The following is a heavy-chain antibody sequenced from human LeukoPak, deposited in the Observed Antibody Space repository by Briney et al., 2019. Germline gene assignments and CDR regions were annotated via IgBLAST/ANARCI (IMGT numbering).Heavy chain of an antibody. CDR2: IHYSGST. CDR3: ARVGYSYGDPGYYYYMNV. D-gene: IGHD5-18*01. V-gene: IGHV4-39*07. CDR1: GGSISYSSYY. Sequence: SETLSLTCTVSGGSISYSSYYWGWIRQPPGKGLEWIGSIHYSGSTYYNPSLKSRVTISVDTSKNQFSLKLSSVTAADTAVYYCARVGYSYGDPGYYYYMNVWGKGTTVTISS. J-gene: IGHJ6*03.